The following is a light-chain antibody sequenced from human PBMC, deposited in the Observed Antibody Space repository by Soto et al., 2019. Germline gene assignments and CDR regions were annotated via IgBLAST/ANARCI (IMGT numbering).Light chain of an antibody. CDR1: QSISSY. Sequence: DIQMTQSPSSLSASVGDRVTITCRASQSISSYLNWYQQKPGKAPKLLIYAASSLQSGVPSRFSGSGSGTDFTLTISSLQPDDFATYYCQQSDSTPRTFCQGTKLEIK. J-gene: IGKJ2*01. CDR3: QQSDSTPRT. V-gene: IGKV1-39*01. CDR2: AAS.